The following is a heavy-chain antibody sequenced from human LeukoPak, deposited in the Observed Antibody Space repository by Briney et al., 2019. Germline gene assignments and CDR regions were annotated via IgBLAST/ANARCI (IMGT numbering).Heavy chain of an antibody. Sequence: ASVKVSCKTSGYTFTGYYLHWVRQAPGQGLEWMGWINPNSGGTNYAQKFQGRVTMTRDTSISTAYMELSRLRSDDTAVYYCARMAAADPRYYYYYYMDVWGKGTTVTISS. V-gene: IGHV1-2*02. J-gene: IGHJ6*03. D-gene: IGHD6-13*01. CDR2: INPNSGGT. CDR3: ARMAAADPRYYYYYYMDV. CDR1: GYTFTGYY.